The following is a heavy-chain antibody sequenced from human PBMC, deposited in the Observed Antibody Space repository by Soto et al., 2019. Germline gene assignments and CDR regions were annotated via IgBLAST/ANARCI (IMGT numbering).Heavy chain of an antibody. CDR2: IYPGDSDT. Sequence: GESLKISCKGSGYSFTSYWIGWVRQMPGKGLEWMGIIYPGDSDTRYSPSFQGQVTISADKSISTAYLQWSSLKASDTAMYYCARQYSSGPRGNWFDPWGQGTLVTVSS. CDR3: ARQYSSGPRGNWFDP. J-gene: IGHJ5*02. V-gene: IGHV5-51*01. D-gene: IGHD6-19*01. CDR1: GYSFTSYW.